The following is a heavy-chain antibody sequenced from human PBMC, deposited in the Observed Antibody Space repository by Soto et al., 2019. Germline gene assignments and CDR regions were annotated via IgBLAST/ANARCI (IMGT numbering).Heavy chain of an antibody. CDR2: INYSGRT. Sequence: TLSLTCSVSGAPISSTTYYWGWVRQPPGEGLEWIASINYSGRTYYNPSLKSRVTISVDASNNQISLKLSSVTAADTAVYYCARTTETDYWGQGTLVTVSS. V-gene: IGHV4-39*01. D-gene: IGHD4-4*01. CDR3: ARTTETDY. J-gene: IGHJ4*02. CDR1: GAPISSTTYY.